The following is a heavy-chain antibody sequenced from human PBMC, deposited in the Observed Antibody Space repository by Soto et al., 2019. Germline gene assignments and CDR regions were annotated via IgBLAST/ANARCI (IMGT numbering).Heavy chain of an antibody. V-gene: IGHV4-31*03. CDR2: IHYSGNT. CDR3: ATNHDDISGRTPLLFDS. CDR1: GDSIGTGGYY. D-gene: IGHD3-22*01. J-gene: IGHJ4*02. Sequence: QVQLQESGPGLVKPSQTLSLTCTVSGDSIGTGGYYWAGIRQPPGKGPGWIGYIHYSGNTYYNPSLKSRLTISLDTSKNQFSLHLSSVTAADTAVYYCATNHDDISGRTPLLFDSWGQGTLVTVSS.